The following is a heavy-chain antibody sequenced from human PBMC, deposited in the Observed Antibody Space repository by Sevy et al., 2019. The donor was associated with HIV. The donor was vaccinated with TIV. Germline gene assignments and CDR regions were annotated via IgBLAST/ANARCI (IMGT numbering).Heavy chain of an antibody. J-gene: IGHJ4*02. V-gene: IGHV3-49*04. CDR3: TRGKGAQSIFDY. Sequence: GGSLRLSCTASGFTFGAYCMSWVRQAPGKGLEWVAFLKSKAYGGTVDHAGSVKGRLTISRDDSKSIAYLQMNDLNTGDTGVYYCTRGKGAQSIFDYWGQGALVTVSS. CDR2: LKSKAYGGTV. D-gene: IGHD3-16*01. CDR1: GFTFGAYC.